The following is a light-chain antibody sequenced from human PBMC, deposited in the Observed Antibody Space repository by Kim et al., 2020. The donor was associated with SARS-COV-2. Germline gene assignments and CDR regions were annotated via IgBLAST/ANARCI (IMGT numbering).Light chain of an antibody. CDR2: DAS. Sequence: ASVGDRVTITCQASQDISNYLDWYQQKPGKVPKPLIYDASNLKTGVPSRFSGSGSGTHFTFTISNLQPEDVAAYYCQQYNSSPMTFGQGTKLDIK. CDR1: QDISNY. CDR3: QQYNSSPMT. V-gene: IGKV1-33*01. J-gene: IGKJ1*01.